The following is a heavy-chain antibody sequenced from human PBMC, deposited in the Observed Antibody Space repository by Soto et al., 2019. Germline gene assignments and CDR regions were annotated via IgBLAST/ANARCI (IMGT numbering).Heavy chain of an antibody. D-gene: IGHD6-19*01. J-gene: IGHJ4*02. V-gene: IGHV3-11*01. CDR1: GFTVSGND. CDR2: IGSSGRAI. Sequence: QLQLLESGGDLVKPGGSLRLSCAASGFTVSGNDLSWIRPAPGKGLEWVSSIGSSGRAIYYADSVKGRFTISRDNTKDSLYLHMSSLRAEDTAIYYCASHHSSGWLYFDSWGQGTLVTVSS. CDR3: ASHHSSGWLYFDS.